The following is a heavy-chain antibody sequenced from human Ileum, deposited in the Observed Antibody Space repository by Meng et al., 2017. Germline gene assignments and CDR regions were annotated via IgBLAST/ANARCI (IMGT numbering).Heavy chain of an antibody. CDR1: GDSVSSDNYY. J-gene: IGHJ4*02. CDR3: ARTPLYSGSYYFDP. D-gene: IGHD1-26*01. Sequence: QLQESGPGLVRPSETLSLTCTVSGDSVSSDNYYWSWIRQPPGKGLEWIGYVYYSGHTDCNPSLKRRLSISIDTSKNHFSLKLSSVTAADTAVYYCARTPLYSGSYYFDPWGQGALVTVSS. V-gene: IGHV4-61*03. CDR2: VYYSGHT.